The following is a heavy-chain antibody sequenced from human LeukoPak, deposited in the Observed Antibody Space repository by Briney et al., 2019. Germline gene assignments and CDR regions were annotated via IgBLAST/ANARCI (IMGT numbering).Heavy chain of an antibody. J-gene: IGHJ4*02. Sequence: SVKVSCKASGGTFSSYAISWVRQAPGQGLEWMGGIIPIFGTANYAQKFQGRVTVTADESTSTAYMELSSLRSEDTAVYYCASSLSSGYYDYWGQGTLVTVSS. V-gene: IGHV1-69*13. CDR3: ASSLSSGYYDY. D-gene: IGHD3-22*01. CDR2: IIPIFGTA. CDR1: GGTFSSYA.